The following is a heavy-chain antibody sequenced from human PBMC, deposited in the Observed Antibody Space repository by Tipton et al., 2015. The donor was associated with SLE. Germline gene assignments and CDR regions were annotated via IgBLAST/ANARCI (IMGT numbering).Heavy chain of an antibody. CDR2: IYPSGTT. CDR3: ARDQVGVGDFDY. CDR1: GGSISSGSYS. V-gene: IGHV4-61*02. D-gene: IGHD3-16*01. Sequence: TLSLTCTVSGGSISSGSYSWSWIRQPAGKGLEWIGRIYPSGTTNYNPSLESRVTISVGASKNQFSLNLSSATAADTAVYYCARDQVGVGDFDYWGQGALVTVSS. J-gene: IGHJ4*02.